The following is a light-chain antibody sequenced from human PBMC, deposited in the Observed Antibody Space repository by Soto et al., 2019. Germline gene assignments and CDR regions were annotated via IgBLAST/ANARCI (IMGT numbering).Light chain of an antibody. Sequence: EIVMTQSPATLSLSPGERAALSCRASQSINSELAWYQQKPGQPPRLLNYGASTRATGVPARVTGTESASEFALTISGLQSEDFAVYYCQQGHNWPLTFGQGNRLEI. CDR2: GAS. CDR3: QQGHNWPLT. V-gene: IGKV3-15*01. CDR1: QSINSE. J-gene: IGKJ2*01.